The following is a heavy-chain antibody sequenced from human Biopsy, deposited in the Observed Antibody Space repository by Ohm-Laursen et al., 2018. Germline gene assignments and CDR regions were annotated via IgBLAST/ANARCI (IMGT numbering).Heavy chain of an antibody. Sequence: SLRLSCTASGFTFSVYAMHWDRQAPGKGLEWEAIIWYDGSSEYYADSVKGRFTISRDNSKNTVYLQMNSLRVEDTAVYYCARDPIVGSKADGMDVWGQGTTVTVSS. V-gene: IGHV3-33*01. CDR3: ARDPIVGSKADGMDV. D-gene: IGHD1-26*01. J-gene: IGHJ6*02. CDR2: IWYDGSSE. CDR1: GFTFSVYA.